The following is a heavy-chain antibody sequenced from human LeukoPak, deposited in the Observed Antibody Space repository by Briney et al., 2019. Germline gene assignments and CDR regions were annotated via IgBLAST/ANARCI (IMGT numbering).Heavy chain of an antibody. V-gene: IGHV4-34*01. CDR2: INHSGST. CDR1: GGSFSGYY. J-gene: IGHJ4*02. Sequence: SETLSLTCAVYGGSFSGYYWSWIRQPPGKGLEWIGEINHSGSTNYNPSLKSRVTISVDTSKNQFSLKLSSVTAADTAVYYCARGYDYWGQGTLVTVSS. CDR3: ARGYDY.